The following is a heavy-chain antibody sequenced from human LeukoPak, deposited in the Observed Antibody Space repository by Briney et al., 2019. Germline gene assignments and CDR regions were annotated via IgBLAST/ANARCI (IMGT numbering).Heavy chain of an antibody. CDR3: ARGYSRAAFDI. D-gene: IGHD2-15*01. V-gene: IGHV3-48*01. J-gene: IGHJ3*02. CDR2: ISSTGGTI. CDR1: GFTFSNYL. Sequence: GGSLRLSCVGSGFTFSNYLMKWVRQAPGKGLEWVSFISSTGGTIYYADAVKGRFTFSRDNAKNSLLLQMNSLRAEDTALYYCARGYSRAAFDIWGQGTMVTVSS.